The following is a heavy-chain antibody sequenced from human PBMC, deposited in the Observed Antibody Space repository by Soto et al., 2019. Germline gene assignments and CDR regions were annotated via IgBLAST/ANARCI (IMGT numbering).Heavy chain of an antibody. CDR3: AREIYGETIGFWFDP. D-gene: IGHD3-10*01. Sequence: QVQLVQPGAEVKKPGASVKVSCKASGYTFTSYGISWVRQAPGQGLEWMGWISAYNGNTNYAQKLQGRVTMTTDTSTSTAYMELRSLRSDDTAVYYCAREIYGETIGFWFDPWGQGTLVTVSS. V-gene: IGHV1-18*04. CDR1: GYTFTSYG. CDR2: ISAYNGNT. J-gene: IGHJ5*02.